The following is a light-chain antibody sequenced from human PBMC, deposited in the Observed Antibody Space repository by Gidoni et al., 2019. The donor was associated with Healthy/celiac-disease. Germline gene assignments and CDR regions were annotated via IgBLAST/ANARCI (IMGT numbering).Light chain of an antibody. CDR1: QSVNSN. V-gene: IGKV3-15*01. CDR3: QQYNNWPIT. J-gene: IGKJ5*01. Sequence: SPATLSCGPGERPTLSGRASQSVNSNLAWYQQKPGQAPRLLIYGASTRATGIPARFSGSGSGTEFTLTISSLQSEDFAVYYCQQYNNWPITFGQGTRLEIK. CDR2: GAS.